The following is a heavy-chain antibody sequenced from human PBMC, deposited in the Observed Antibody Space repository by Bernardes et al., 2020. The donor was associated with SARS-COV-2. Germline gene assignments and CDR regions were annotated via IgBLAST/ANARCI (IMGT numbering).Heavy chain of an antibody. CDR3: ARWSRPGSYYYYYAMDV. Sequence: SETLSLTCAVYGGSISGSYWSWIRQSPGRGLAWIGEIIHLGYTRYNPSLKSRVSISVDTSKNQLSLKLSSVTAADTAVYYCARWSRPGSYYYYYAMDVWGQGTTVTVSS. V-gene: IGHV4-34*12. CDR1: GGSISGSY. J-gene: IGHJ6*02. CDR2: IIHLGYT. D-gene: IGHD6-25*01.